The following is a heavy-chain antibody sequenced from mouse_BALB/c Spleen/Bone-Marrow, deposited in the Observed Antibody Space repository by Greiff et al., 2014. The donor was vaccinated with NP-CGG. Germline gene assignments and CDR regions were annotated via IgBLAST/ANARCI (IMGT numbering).Heavy chain of an antibody. CDR1: GFTFSSYA. V-gene: IGHV5-9-3*01. J-gene: IGHJ4*01. Sequence: EVQLVESGGGLVKPGGSLKLSCAASGFTFSSYAMSWVRQTPEKRLEWVATISSGGSYTYYPDSVKGRFTISRDNAKNTLYLQMSSLRSEDTAMYYCAGLFRGAMDYWGQGTSVTVSS. CDR2: ISSGGSYT. CDR3: AGLFRGAMDY.